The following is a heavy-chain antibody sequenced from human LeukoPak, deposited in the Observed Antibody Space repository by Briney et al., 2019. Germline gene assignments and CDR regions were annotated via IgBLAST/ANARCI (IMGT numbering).Heavy chain of an antibody. CDR2: IYYSGST. CDR1: GGSISSYY. J-gene: IGHJ5*02. D-gene: IGHD4-17*01. CDR3: AKTTVATVESPNWFDP. Sequence: PSETLSLTCTVSGGSISSYYWSWIRQPPGKGLEWIGYIYYSGSTNYNPSLKSRVTISVDTSKNQFSLKLSSVTAADTAMYYCAKTTVATVESPNWFDPWGQGTLVTVSS. V-gene: IGHV4-59*01.